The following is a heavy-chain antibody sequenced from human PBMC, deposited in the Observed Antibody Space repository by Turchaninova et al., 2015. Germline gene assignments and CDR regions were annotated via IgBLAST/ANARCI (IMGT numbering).Heavy chain of an antibody. CDR2: TRIKANSYTT. CDR1: GFTFTDHY. Sequence: VESGGGLVQPGGSLRLSCAASGFTFTDHYMDWVRQAPGKGLEWVGRTRIKANSYTTEYAASVKGRFTISRDDSKNSLYLQMNSLKTEDTAVYYCAREGGYSGYDDAFDIWGQGTMVTVSS. J-gene: IGHJ3*02. D-gene: IGHD5-12*01. V-gene: IGHV3-72*01. CDR3: AREGGYSGYDDAFDI.